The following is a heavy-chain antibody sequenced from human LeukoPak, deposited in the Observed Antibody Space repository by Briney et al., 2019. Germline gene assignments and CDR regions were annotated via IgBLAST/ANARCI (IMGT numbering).Heavy chain of an antibody. J-gene: IGHJ4*02. Sequence: SETLSLTCAVYGGSFSGYYWSWIRQPPGKGLEWIGEINHSGSTNYNPSLKSRVTISVDTSKNQFSLKLSSVTAADTAVYYCARRPIFGVVIIAKRRGSYFDYWGQGTLVTVSS. V-gene: IGHV4-34*01. CDR3: ARRPIFGVVIIAKRRGSYFDY. D-gene: IGHD3-3*01. CDR1: GGSFSGYY. CDR2: INHSGST.